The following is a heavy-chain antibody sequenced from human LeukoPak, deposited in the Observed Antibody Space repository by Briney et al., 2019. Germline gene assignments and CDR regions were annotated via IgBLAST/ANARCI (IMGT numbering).Heavy chain of an antibody. Sequence: PGGSLRLSCAASGFSFSTYWMAWVRQAPWKGLEWVGNIHKDGRVMFYAASVKGRFTISRDNAKNSLYLDMNSLRDEDTAIYYCASSHDSSGNDWGQGTLVTVTS. CDR1: GFSFSTYW. CDR3: ASSHDSSGND. J-gene: IGHJ4*02. V-gene: IGHV3-7*03. CDR2: IHKDGRVM. D-gene: IGHD3-22*01.